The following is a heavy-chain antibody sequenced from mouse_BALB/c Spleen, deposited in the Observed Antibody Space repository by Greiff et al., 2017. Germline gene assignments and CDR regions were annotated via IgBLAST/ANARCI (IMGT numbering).Heavy chain of an antibody. CDR1: GYSFTGYF. V-gene: IGHV1-37*01. CDR3: GTVDYGSSSYWYFDV. J-gene: IGHJ1*01. D-gene: IGHD1-1*01. Sequence: VQLQQSGPELVKLGASVKISCKASGYSFTGYFMNWVKQSHGKSLEWIGRINPYNGDTFYNQKFKGKATLTVDKSSSTAHMELLSLTSEDSAVYYCGTVDYGSSSYWYFDVWGAGTTVTVSS. CDR2: INPYNGDT.